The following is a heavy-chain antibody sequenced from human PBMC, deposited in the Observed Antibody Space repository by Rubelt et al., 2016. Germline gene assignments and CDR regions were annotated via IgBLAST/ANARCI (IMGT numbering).Heavy chain of an antibody. Sequence: QVQLVQSGADVKKPGASVKVSCKPSGYTFTGYYIHWVRQAPGQGLEWMGWINPNSGGTNYAQRVQGRVTMTRDTSISTDYMELSRLRSDDTAVFYCAREDGDYWGQGTLVTVSS. J-gene: IGHJ4*02. D-gene: IGHD5-24*01. CDR2: INPNSGGT. CDR3: AREDGDY. CDR1: GYTFTGYY. V-gene: IGHV1-2*02.